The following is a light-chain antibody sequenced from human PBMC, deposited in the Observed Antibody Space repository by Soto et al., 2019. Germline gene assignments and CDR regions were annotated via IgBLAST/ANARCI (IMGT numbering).Light chain of an antibody. CDR3: QQCDTSRTWT. CDR2: GAS. CDR1: QSVTSN. Sequence: EIVMTQSPATLSVSPGERATLSCRASQSVTSNLAWYQQKPGQAPRLLIYGASSRASGIPDRFSGSGSGTDFTLTISRLEPEDFAVYYCQQCDTSRTWTFGQGTKVDIK. V-gene: IGKV3-20*01. J-gene: IGKJ1*01.